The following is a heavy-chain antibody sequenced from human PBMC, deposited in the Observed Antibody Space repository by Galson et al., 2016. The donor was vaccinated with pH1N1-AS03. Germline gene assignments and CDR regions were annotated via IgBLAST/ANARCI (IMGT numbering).Heavy chain of an antibody. D-gene: IGHD6-19*01. V-gene: IGHV3-7*04. CDR1: GFTLGNYW. Sequence: SLRLSCATSGFTLGNYWMTWVRQAPGKGLEWVANINDDGSEASYVDSVEGRFSISKDNAKNSVYPQMNSLRVEDTAVYYCARGGGWSDYWGQGTLVTVSS. J-gene: IGHJ4*02. CDR3: ARGGGWSDY. CDR2: INDDGSEA.